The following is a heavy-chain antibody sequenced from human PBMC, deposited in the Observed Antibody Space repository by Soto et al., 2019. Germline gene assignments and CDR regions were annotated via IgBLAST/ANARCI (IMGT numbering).Heavy chain of an antibody. CDR3: AGCDYGDLWDFDH. CDR2: IFYDASNE. Sequence: QVLMVESGGGVVQPGTSLRLSCVTSGFDFAGYGMHWVPQAPGKGLEWVARIFYDASNEYYVDSVKGRFTISGDKSQKTLHLGINGVRDEDTAVYYCAGCDYGDLWDFDHWGQGTLVTVSS. J-gene: IGHJ4*02. V-gene: IGHV3-30*03. D-gene: IGHD4-17*01. CDR1: GFDFAGYG.